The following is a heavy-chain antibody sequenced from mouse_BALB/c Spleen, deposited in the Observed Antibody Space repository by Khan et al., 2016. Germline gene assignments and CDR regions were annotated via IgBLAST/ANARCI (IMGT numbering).Heavy chain of an antibody. Sequence: EVKLLESGGGLVQPGGSLKLSCAASGFDFSRYWMSWVRQAPGKGLEWIGDINPDSSTINYTPSLKDKFIISRDNAKNTLYLQMSKVRSEDTALYYCARLTGTGFDYWGQGTTLTVSS. J-gene: IGHJ2*01. CDR1: GFDFSRYW. D-gene: IGHD4-1*01. CDR2: INPDSSTI. CDR3: ARLTGTGFDY. V-gene: IGHV4-1*02.